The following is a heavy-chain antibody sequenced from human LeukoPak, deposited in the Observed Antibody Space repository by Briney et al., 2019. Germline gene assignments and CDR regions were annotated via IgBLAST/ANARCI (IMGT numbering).Heavy chain of an antibody. CDR2: IKQDGSEK. CDR3: ARVGCTANSCYGFLLFDN. J-gene: IGHJ4*02. V-gene: IGHV3-7*01. D-gene: IGHD2-2*01. CDR1: GFTFRSYW. Sequence: GGSLRLSCAASGFTFRSYWMSWVRQAPGMGLEWVAHIKQDGSEKYYVDSVKGRFTISRDNAKNSLYLQVNSPRAEDTAVYYCARVGCTANSCYGFLLFDNWGQGTQVTVSS.